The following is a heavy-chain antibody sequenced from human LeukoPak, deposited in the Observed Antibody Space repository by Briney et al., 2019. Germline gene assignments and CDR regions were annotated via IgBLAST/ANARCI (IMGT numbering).Heavy chain of an antibody. V-gene: IGHV3-30*02. Sequence: PGGSLRLSCAASGFTFRNYGMHWVRQATGKGLEWVSFIWSDGNNRFYADSVKGRFTISRDNSKNMLYLQMDTLRAEDTALYYCAKVPGASVSGFHMDVWGKGTTVIVSS. CDR3: AKVPGASVSGFHMDV. D-gene: IGHD2-8*02. J-gene: IGHJ6*03. CDR2: IWSDGNNR. CDR1: GFTFRNYG.